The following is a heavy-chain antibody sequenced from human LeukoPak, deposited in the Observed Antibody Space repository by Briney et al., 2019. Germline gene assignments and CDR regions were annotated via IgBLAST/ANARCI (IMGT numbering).Heavy chain of an antibody. CDR1: GFNFNTYG. J-gene: IGHJ6*03. V-gene: IGHV3-30*02. CDR2: IRDDGGRK. CDR3: AKSPIKGYNFMDV. Sequence: GGSLRLSCAASGFNFNTYGMHWVRQAPGKGLEWISFIRDDGGRKTYVDSVKGRFTISKDRSGNTLYLQMTSLRAEDTAVYYCAKSPIKGYNFMDVWGKGTTVIVSS.